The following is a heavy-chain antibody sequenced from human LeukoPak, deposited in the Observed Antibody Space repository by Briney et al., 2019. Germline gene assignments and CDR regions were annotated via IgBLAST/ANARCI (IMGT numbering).Heavy chain of an antibody. D-gene: IGHD3-16*01. Sequence: ASVMVSCKVSGYTLTELSMHWVRQAPGKGLEWMGGFDPEDGETIYAQKFQGRVTMTEDTSTDTAYMELSSLRSEDTAVYYCATTRHYVWGTSDAFDIWGQGTMVTVSS. CDR2: FDPEDGET. J-gene: IGHJ3*02. CDR3: ATTRHYVWGTSDAFDI. V-gene: IGHV1-24*01. CDR1: GYTLTELS.